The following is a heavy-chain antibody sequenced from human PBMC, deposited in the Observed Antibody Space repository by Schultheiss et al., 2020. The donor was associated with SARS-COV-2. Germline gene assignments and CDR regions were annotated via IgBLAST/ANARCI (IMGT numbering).Heavy chain of an antibody. D-gene: IGHD3-22*01. CDR2: IIPILGIA. CDR3: AGAAYYYDSSGYR. J-gene: IGHJ2*01. V-gene: IGHV1-69*02. Sequence: SVKVSCKASGYTFTSYYMHWVRQAPGQGLEWMGRIIPILGIANYAQKFQGRVTITADESTSTAYMELSSLRSEDTAVYYCAGAAYYYDSSGYRWGRGTLVTVSS. CDR1: GYTFTSYY.